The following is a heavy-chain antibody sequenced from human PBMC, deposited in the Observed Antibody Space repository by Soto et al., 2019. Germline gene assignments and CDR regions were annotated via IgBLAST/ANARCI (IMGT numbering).Heavy chain of an antibody. J-gene: IGHJ5*02. Sequence: GGSLRLSCAASGFTFSSYAMSWVRQAPGKGLEWVSAISGSGDSTYYADSVKGRFTISRDNSMNTLYLQMNSLRAEDTAVYYCAKPHGSGTYENPWGQGTLVTVSS. CDR3: AKPHGSGTYENP. V-gene: IGHV3-23*01. CDR1: GFTFSSYA. CDR2: ISGSGDST. D-gene: IGHD3-10*01.